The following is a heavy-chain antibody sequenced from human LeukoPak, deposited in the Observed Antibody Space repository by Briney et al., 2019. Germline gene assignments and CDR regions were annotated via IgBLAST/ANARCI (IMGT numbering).Heavy chain of an antibody. Sequence: ASVKVSCKASGGTFSSYAISWVRQAPGQGLEWMGGIIPIFGTANYAQKFQGRVTITADKSTSTAYMELSSLRSEDTAEYYCARTGAGTGVRWFDPWGQGTLVTVSS. J-gene: IGHJ5*02. D-gene: IGHD6-13*01. CDR3: ARTGAGTGVRWFDP. V-gene: IGHV1-69*06. CDR2: IIPIFGTA. CDR1: GGTFSSYA.